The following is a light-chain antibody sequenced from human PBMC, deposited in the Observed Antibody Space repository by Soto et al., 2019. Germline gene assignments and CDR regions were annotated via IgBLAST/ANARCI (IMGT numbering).Light chain of an antibody. CDR1: QSVRSN. V-gene: IGKV3-15*01. J-gene: IGKJ1*01. Sequence: ETVMTQSPATLPVSPGERATLSCRASQSVRSNLAWYQQKPGQAPRLLIYGASTRATGVPARFSGSGSGTEFPLTINSLQSEDFALYYCQEYDNWPLWTFGQGTKVEVK. CDR3: QEYDNWPLWT. CDR2: GAS.